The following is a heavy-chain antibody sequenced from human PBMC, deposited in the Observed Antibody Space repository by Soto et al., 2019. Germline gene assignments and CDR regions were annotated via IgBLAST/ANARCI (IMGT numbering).Heavy chain of an antibody. CDR1: GFTFSDYY. CDR2: ISSSSSYT. Sequence: QVQLVESGGGLVKPGGSLRLSCAASGFTFSDYYMSWIRQAPGKGLEWVSYISSSSSYTNYADSVKGRFTISRDNAKNSLYLQMNSLSAEDTAVYYCVREEYSGSFRGPFDYWGQGTLVTVSS. V-gene: IGHV3-11*05. J-gene: IGHJ4*02. CDR3: VREEYSGSFRGPFDY. D-gene: IGHD1-26*01.